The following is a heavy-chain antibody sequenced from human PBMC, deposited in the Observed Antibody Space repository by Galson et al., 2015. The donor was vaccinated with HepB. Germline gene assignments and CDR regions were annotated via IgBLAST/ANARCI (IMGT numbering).Heavy chain of an antibody. CDR3: ARVADADYGDHTHFDS. D-gene: IGHD4-17*01. J-gene: IGHJ4*02. Sequence: SLRLSCAVSGFTFSDYYMSWIRQAPGKGLERISYISSNTLYTSSAGSVKGRFTVSRDNAKNSVYLQMNGLRAEDTAVYYCARVADADYGDHTHFDSWGQGTLVTVSS. V-gene: IGHV3-11*05. CDR2: ISSNTLYT. CDR1: GFTFSDYY.